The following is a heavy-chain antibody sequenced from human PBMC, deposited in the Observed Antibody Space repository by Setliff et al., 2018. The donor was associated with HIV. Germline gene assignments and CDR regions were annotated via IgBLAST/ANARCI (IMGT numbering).Heavy chain of an antibody. CDR3: ARAMNHYGSGTFEYYYYGMDV. V-gene: IGHV3-11*01. Sequence: PGGSLRLSCAASGFTFSDYYMTWIRQAPGKGLEWVSYISPNGNSMYYADSVKGRFTISRDNAKKSMYLQMNSLRGEDTAVYYCARAMNHYGSGTFEYYYYGMDVWGQGTTVTVSS. D-gene: IGHD3-10*01. J-gene: IGHJ6*02. CDR2: ISPNGNSM. CDR1: GFTFSDYY.